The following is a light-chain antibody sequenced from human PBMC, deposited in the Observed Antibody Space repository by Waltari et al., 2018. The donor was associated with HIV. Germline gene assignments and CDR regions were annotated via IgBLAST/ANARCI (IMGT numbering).Light chain of an antibody. CDR3: LLYYDGVRV. J-gene: IGLJ3*02. Sequence: QTVVTQEPSLTVSPGGTVTLTCASNTGAVTTGHYPNWFQQKPGQAPRALIYSTNNKHSWTPARFSGSLLGGKAALTLSGVQPEDEAEYYCLLYYDGVRVFGGGTKLTVL. CDR1: TGAVTTGHY. V-gene: IGLV7-43*01. CDR2: STN.